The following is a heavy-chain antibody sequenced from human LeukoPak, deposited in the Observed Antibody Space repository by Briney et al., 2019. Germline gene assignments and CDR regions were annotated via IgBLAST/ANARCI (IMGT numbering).Heavy chain of an antibody. CDR2: INPNSGGT. J-gene: IGHJ6*03. D-gene: IGHD3-3*01. CDR1: GYTFTGYY. Sequence: ASVKVSCKASGYTFTGYYMHWVRQAPGQGLEWMGWINPNSGGTNYAQKFQGRVTMTRDTSISTAYMELSRLRPDDTAVYYCARGGYDFWSGPGDMDVWGKGTTVTVSS. V-gene: IGHV1-2*02. CDR3: ARGGYDFWSGPGDMDV.